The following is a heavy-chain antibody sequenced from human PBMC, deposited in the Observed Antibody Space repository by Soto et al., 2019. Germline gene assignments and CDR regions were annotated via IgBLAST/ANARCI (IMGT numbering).Heavy chain of an antibody. Sequence: AGSLRLSCAASGVIFSNYGMNWVRRAPGKGLEWVSYISVSGHIMYYADSVKGRFTISRDNTKDSLYLQMISLRDEDTAVYYCARCQYQYDPNHPYYFDSWGQGTLVTVSS. CDR1: GVIFSNYG. D-gene: IGHD2-2*01. CDR3: ARCQYQYDPNHPYYFDS. V-gene: IGHV3-48*02. J-gene: IGHJ4*02. CDR2: ISVSGHIM.